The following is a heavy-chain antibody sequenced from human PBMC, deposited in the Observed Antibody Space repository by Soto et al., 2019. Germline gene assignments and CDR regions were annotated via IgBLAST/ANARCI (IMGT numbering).Heavy chain of an antibody. CDR1: GLTFSSYS. CDR3: ARELKYYDFWSGPQKETHFDY. J-gene: IGHJ4*02. V-gene: IGHV3-48*01. D-gene: IGHD3-3*01. Sequence: GGSLRLSCEASGLTFSSYSMFWVRQAPGKGLEWVSHISGSGSAMNYTDSVKGRFTISRDNSKNTLYLQMNSLRAEDTAVYYCARELKYYDFWSGPQKETHFDYWGQGTLVTVSS. CDR2: ISGSGSAM.